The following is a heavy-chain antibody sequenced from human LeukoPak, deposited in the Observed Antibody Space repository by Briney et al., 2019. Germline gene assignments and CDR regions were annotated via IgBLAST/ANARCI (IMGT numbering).Heavy chain of an antibody. V-gene: IGHV4-59*01. D-gene: IGHD3-3*01. CDR3: ARSENYDFWSGYYIGH. CDR2: IYYSGST. CDR1: GDSIRRYY. J-gene: IGHJ4*02. Sequence: SETLSLTCSVSGDSIRRYYWSWIRQPPGKGLEWIGYIYYSGSTNYNPSLKSRVTISLDTSKNQFSLKLSSVTAAETAVYYCARSENYDFWSGYYIGHWGQGTLVTVSS.